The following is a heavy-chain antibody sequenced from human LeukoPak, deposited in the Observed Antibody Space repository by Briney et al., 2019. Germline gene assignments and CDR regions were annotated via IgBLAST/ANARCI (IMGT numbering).Heavy chain of an antibody. J-gene: IGHJ4*02. CDR3: ATYYYDSSGYSFDY. V-gene: IGHV1-69*05. CDR1: GGTFSSYA. D-gene: IGHD3-22*01. CDR2: IIPIFGTA. Sequence: SSVKVSCKASGGTFSSYAISWLRQAPGQGLEWMGRIIPIFGTANYAQKFQGRVTITTDESTSTAYMELSSLRSEDTAVYYCATYYYDSSGYSFDYWGQGTLVTVSS.